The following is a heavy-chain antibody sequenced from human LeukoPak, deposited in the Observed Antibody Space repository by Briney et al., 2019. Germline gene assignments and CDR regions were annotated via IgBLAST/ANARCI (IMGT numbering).Heavy chain of an antibody. J-gene: IGHJ4*02. V-gene: IGHV4-34*01. CDR1: GGSFSGYY. CDR3: ARGRGSFDY. Sequence: SETLSLTCAVYGGSFSGYYYTWIRQPPGKGLEWIGEIHHSGSTNYNPSLKSRVTISVDTSKNQFSLKLSSVTAADTAVYYCARGRGSFDYWGQGTLVTVSS. D-gene: IGHD3-10*01. CDR2: IHHSGST.